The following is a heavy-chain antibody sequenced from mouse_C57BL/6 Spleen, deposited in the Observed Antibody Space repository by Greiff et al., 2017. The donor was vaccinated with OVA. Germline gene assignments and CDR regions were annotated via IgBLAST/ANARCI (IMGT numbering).Heavy chain of an antibody. D-gene: IGHD4-1*02. CDR3: AREGQLGPGDY. CDR1: GFPFSSYG. Sequence: QLKESGGDLVKPGGSLKLSCAASGFPFSSYGMSWVRQTPDKRLEWVATISSGGSYSYYPDSVKGRFTISRDNAKNTLYLQLSSLKSEDTAMYYCAREGQLGPGDYWGQGTTLTVSS. J-gene: IGHJ2*01. CDR2: ISSGGSYS. V-gene: IGHV5-6*01.